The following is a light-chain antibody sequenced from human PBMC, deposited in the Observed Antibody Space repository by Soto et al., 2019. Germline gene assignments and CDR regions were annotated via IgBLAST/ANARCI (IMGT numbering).Light chain of an antibody. CDR2: ADS. CDR3: QQRYNWPIT. CDR1: QSVSGY. J-gene: IGKJ5*01. Sequence: EIGVSLSLATLSLSPGETATLSFSASQSVSGYIGWYQQKPGQAPRLLIYADSNRATGIPARFSGSGSGTDFTLTISSLEPEDFSVYYCQQRYNWPITFGQGTRLEIK. V-gene: IGKV3-11*01.